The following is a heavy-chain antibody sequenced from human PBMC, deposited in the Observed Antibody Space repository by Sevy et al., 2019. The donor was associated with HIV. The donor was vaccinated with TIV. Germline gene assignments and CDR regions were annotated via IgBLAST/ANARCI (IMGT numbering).Heavy chain of an antibody. CDR2: IHYSGST. CDR3: AGETATGTIY. Sequence: SETLSLTCTVSGSSINSGGYYWNWIRHHPGKGLEWIGYIHYSGSTYYNTSLKSRITISLDTSKNQFSLKVTSVTAVDTAVYYCAGETATGTIYWGQGALVTVSS. J-gene: IGHJ4*02. D-gene: IGHD1-1*01. CDR1: GSSINSGGYY. V-gene: IGHV4-31*03.